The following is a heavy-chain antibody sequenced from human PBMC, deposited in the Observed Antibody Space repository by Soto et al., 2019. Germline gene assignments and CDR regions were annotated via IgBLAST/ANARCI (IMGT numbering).Heavy chain of an antibody. J-gene: IGHJ6*02. CDR1: GFTFSSYW. D-gene: IGHD3-3*01. CDR2: IKQDGSEK. CDR3: ARFPPPYDFWSGYSGYYYYYGMDV. V-gene: IGHV3-7*01. Sequence: EVQLVESGGGLVQPGGSLRLSCAASGFTFSSYWMSWVRQAPGKGLEWVANIKQDGSEKYYVDSVKGRFTISRDNAKNSLYLQMNSLRAEDTAVYYCARFPPPYDFWSGYSGYYYYYGMDVWGQGTTVTVSS.